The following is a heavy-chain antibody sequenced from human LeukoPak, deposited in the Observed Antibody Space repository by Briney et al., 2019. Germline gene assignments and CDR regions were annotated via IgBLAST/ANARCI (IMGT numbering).Heavy chain of an antibody. CDR1: GFTFADYA. CDR3: TRALKNWNDDPPFDS. J-gene: IGHJ4*02. D-gene: IGHD1-1*01. V-gene: IGHV3-49*04. Sequence: GGSLRLSCTGSGFTFADYAMSWVRQAPGKGLEWVGFIRSKAYGGTTEYAASVKGRFTISRDDSKSIAYLQMNSLKTEDTAVYFCTRALKNWNDDPPFDSWGQGTLVTVSS. CDR2: IRSKAYGGTT.